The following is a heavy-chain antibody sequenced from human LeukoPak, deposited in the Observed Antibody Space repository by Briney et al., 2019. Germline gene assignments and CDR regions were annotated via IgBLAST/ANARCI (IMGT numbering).Heavy chain of an antibody. CDR2: MNPNSGNT. CDR3: ARRGECYYDSSGYYYNPYYFDY. J-gene: IGHJ4*02. D-gene: IGHD3-22*01. Sequence: ASVKVSCKASGYTFTSYDINWVRQATGQGLEWMGWMNPNSGNTGYAQKFQGRVTMTRNTSISTAYMELSSLRSEDTAVYYCARRGECYYDSSGYYYNPYYFDYWGQGTLVTVSS. CDR1: GYTFTSYD. V-gene: IGHV1-8*01.